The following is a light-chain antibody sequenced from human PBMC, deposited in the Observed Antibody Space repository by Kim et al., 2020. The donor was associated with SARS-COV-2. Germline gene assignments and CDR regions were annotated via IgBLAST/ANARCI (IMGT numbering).Light chain of an antibody. CDR3: QQYNDWPRT. Sequence: VSPGEGATLSCRASQTIGSNLAWYQQSPGQPPRLLIYGASTRATGIPARFSGSGSGTEFTLTLSSLRSEDFAVYYCQQYNDWPRTFGQGTNVDIK. V-gene: IGKV3-15*01. CDR1: QTIGSN. J-gene: IGKJ1*01. CDR2: GAS.